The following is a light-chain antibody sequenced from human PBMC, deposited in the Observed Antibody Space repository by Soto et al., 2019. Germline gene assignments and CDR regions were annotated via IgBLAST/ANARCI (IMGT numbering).Light chain of an antibody. Sequence: QSVLTQPVSVSGSPGQSIAISCTGTSSDVGAYDYVSWYQQHPDKAPKLMIYEVSNRPPGVSNRFSGSKSVNTATLTISGLQAEDEADYYCSSHTSSNTRIFGTGTKVTV. CDR1: SSDVGAYDY. V-gene: IGLV2-14*03. CDR3: SSHTSSNTRI. J-gene: IGLJ1*01. CDR2: EVS.